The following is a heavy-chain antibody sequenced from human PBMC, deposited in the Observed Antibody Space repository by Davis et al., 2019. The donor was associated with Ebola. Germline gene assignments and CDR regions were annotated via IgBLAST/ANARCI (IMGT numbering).Heavy chain of an antibody. J-gene: IGHJ6*03. CDR1: GGSISRGGSY. D-gene: IGHD3-22*01. CDR2: IYYSGST. CDR3: ARDLRYDSSGYDYYFYMDV. V-gene: IGHV4-31*03. Sequence: PWESLRLSCTVSGGSISRGGSYWTWIRQHPGKGLEWIGYIYYSGSTYYKPSLKSRVTISLDASKNQFSLNLYSVTAADTAVYYCARDLRYDSSGYDYYFYMDVWGKGTTVTVSS.